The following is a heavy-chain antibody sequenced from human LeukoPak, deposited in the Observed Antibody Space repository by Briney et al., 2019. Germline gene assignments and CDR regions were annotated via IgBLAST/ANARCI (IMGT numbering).Heavy chain of an antibody. V-gene: IGHV3-23*01. CDR2: INGDGEST. CDR3: AKDSIKQISGSSLYYYYGMDV. D-gene: IGHD1-26*01. Sequence: PGGSLRLSCAASGFTLSSFGMSWVRQAPGKGLEWVSSINGDGESTNYADSVKGRFTISRDNSKNTLYLQMNSLRAEDTAVYYCAKDSIKQISGSSLYYYYGMDVWGQGTTVTVSS. CDR1: GFTLSSFG. J-gene: IGHJ6*02.